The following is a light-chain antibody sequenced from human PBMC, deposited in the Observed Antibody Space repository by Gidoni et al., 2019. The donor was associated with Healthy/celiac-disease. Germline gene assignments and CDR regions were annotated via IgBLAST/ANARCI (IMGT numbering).Light chain of an antibody. CDR2: DVS. J-gene: IGLJ2*01. CDR1: SSDVGGYNY. V-gene: IGLV2-14*03. Sequence: QSALTQPASVSGSPGQSITISCTGTSSDVGGYNYVSWYQQHPGKAPKLMIYDVSNQPSGVSNRFSGSKSGNTASLTSSGLQAEDEADYYCSSYTSSSTRVVFGGGTKLTVL. CDR3: SSYTSSSTRVV.